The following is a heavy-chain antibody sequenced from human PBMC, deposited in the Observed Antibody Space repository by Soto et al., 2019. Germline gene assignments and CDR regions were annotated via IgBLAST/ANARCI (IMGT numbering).Heavy chain of an antibody. CDR3: ARAPDPGGEAFDI. D-gene: IGHD3-10*01. V-gene: IGHV4-31*03. CDR1: GGSITSGGYY. Sequence: QVQLQESGPGLVKPSQTLSLTCTVSGGSITSGGYYWSWIRQHPGKGLEWIGYIYYSGSTYYNASLESRVTISVDTSKNQFSLKLSPVTAADTAVYYCARAPDPGGEAFDIWGQGTMVTVSS. J-gene: IGHJ3*02. CDR2: IYYSGST.